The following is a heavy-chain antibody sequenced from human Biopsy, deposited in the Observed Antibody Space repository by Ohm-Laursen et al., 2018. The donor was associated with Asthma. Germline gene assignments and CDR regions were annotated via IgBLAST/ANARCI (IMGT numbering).Heavy chain of an antibody. V-gene: IGHV4-30-2*01. CDR3: ARITSANYYYGMDV. CDR2: VYHSGNT. D-gene: IGHD1-20*01. Sequence: SQTLSLTCNVSGDSMRGSDYSWGWIRQPPGKGLEWIGNVYHSGNTNINPSLQSRVTISVDTSKSQFSLKLTSVTAADTAVYYCARITSANYYYGMDVWGQGTTVTVSS. CDR1: GDSMRGSDYS. J-gene: IGHJ6*02.